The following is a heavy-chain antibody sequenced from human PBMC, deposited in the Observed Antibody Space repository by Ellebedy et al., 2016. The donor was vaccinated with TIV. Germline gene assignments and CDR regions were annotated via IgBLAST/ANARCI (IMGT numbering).Heavy chain of an antibody. CDR1: GYSFTSYW. CDR3: SRRGVRGVITGGWFDP. Sequence: ASVKVSCKGSGYSFTSYWIGWVRQMPGKGLEWMGIIYPGDSDTRYSPSFQGQVTISADKSISTAYLQWSSLKASDPAMYYWSRRGVRGVITGGWFDPWGQGTLVTVSS. D-gene: IGHD3-10*01. J-gene: IGHJ5*02. V-gene: IGHV5-51*01. CDR2: IYPGDSDT.